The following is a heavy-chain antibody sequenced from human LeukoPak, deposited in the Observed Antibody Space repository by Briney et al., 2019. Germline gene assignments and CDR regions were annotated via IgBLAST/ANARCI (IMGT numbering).Heavy chain of an antibody. CDR1: GYTFTSYA. CDR3: ARVAVVVVAATSTTRNYYGMDV. CDR2: IIPIFGTA. J-gene: IGHJ6*02. Sequence: SVKVSCKASGYTFTSYAMHWVRQAPGQRLEWMGGIIPIFGTANYAQKFQGRVTITADESTSTAYMELSSLRSEDTAVYYCARVAVVVVAATSTTRNYYGMDVWGQGTTVTVSS. V-gene: IGHV1-69*13. D-gene: IGHD2-15*01.